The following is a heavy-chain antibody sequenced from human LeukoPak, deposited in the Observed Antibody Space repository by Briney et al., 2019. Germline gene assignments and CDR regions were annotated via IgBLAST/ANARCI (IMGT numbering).Heavy chain of an antibody. J-gene: IGHJ6*03. D-gene: IGHD5-12*01. V-gene: IGHV1-69*06. CDR2: IIPIFGTA. Sequence: SVKVSCKASGYTFTSYGISWVRQAPGQGLEWMGGIIPIFGTANYAQKFQGRVTITADKSTSTAYMELSSLRSEDTAVYYCARVPIVATTSYYYYYMDVWGKGTTVTVSS. CDR3: ARVPIVATTSYYYYYMDV. CDR1: GYTFTSYG.